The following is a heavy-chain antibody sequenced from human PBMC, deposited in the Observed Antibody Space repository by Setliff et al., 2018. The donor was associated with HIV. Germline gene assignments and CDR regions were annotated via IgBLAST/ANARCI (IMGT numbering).Heavy chain of an antibody. CDR1: GGSLTNYY. Sequence: SETLSLTCAVYGGSLTNYYWSWIRQSPGKGLEWIGEITDDGTATYTSSLKSRVTISLDTSKKQLSLKVTSVTAADTAIYYCARGRSCESDCCWLYYNYYYGMVVWAQGTAVTVSS. CDR3: ARGRSCESDCCWLYYNYYYGMVV. CDR2: ITDDGTA. V-gene: IGHV4-34*01. D-gene: IGHD3-10*01. J-gene: IGHJ6*02.